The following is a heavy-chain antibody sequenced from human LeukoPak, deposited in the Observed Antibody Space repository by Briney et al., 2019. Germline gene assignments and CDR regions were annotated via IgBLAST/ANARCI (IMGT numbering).Heavy chain of an antibody. Sequence: GGSLRLSCTASGFTFGDYAMSWFRQAPGKGLEWVGFIRSKAYGGTTEYAASVKGRFTISRDDSKSSAYLQMNSLKTEDTAVYYCTRDALMYGDSHFDYWGQGTLVTVSS. D-gene: IGHD4-17*01. CDR3: TRDALMYGDSHFDY. J-gene: IGHJ4*02. CDR2: IRSKAYGGTT. CDR1: GFTFGDYA. V-gene: IGHV3-49*03.